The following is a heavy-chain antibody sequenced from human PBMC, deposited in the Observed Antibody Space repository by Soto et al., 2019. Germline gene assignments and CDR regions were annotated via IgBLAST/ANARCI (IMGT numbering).Heavy chain of an antibody. CDR3: AKAISDYYAPSDY. Sequence: PGGSLRLSCAASGVTFSDSSINWVRQAPGKGLEWVSYISGSSNTIYYADSVKGRFTISRDDAKSTLYLQMNGLRGDDTAIYYCAKAISDYYAPSDYWGQGTQVTVSS. CDR2: ISGSSNTI. V-gene: IGHV3-48*01. CDR1: GVTFSDSS. D-gene: IGHD3-22*01. J-gene: IGHJ4*02.